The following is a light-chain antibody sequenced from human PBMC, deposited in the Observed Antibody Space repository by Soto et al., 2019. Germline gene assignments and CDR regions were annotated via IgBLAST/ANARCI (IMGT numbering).Light chain of an antibody. J-gene: IGKJ1*01. CDR2: GAS. V-gene: IGKV3-15*01. CDR1: QSVSSN. CDR3: QQYNNWWT. Sequence: EIVMTQSPATLSVSPGERVTLPCRASQSVSSNLAWYQQKPGQAPRLLIYGASTRATGIPARFSGSGSGTEFTLTISSLQSEDVAVYYCQQYNNWWTFGQGTKVEIK.